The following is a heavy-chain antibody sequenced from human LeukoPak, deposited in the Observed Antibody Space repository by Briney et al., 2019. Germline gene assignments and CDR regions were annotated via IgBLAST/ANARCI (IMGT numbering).Heavy chain of an antibody. V-gene: IGHV3-23*01. CDR3: ANRHDSSGYFFNY. D-gene: IGHD3-22*01. Sequence: GGSLRLSCVASGFTLTRYVMSWVRQAPGKGLEWVSSVSESGSNRYYADSVKGRFSISRDNSKNMLYLQMGSLRAEDTATYYCANRHDSSGYFFNYWGQGTLVTVSS. J-gene: IGHJ4*02. CDR2: VSESGSNR. CDR1: GFTLTRYV.